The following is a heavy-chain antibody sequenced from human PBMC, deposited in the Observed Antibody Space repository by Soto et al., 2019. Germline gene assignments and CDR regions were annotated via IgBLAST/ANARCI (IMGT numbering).Heavy chain of an antibody. Sequence: QVQLVESGGGLVPPGGSLRLSCAGSGFTFGDSYMSWIRQAPGKGLEWLSYISPGSRYPAYADSVKGRFTISRDNANASVFLQMDNLRGEDTAVYYCARQSWGGDGMDVWGQGTTVTVSS. D-gene: IGHD3-16*01. CDR1: GFTFGDSY. CDR2: ISPGSRYP. CDR3: ARQSWGGDGMDV. V-gene: IGHV3-11*06. J-gene: IGHJ6*02.